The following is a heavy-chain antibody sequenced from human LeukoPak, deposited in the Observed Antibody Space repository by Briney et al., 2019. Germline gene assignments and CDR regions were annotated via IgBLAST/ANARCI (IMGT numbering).Heavy chain of an antibody. V-gene: IGHV4-31*03. D-gene: IGHD6-6*01. J-gene: IGHJ4*02. Sequence: SETLSLTCTVSGGSISSGGYYWSWIRQHPGKGLEWIGYIYYSGSTYYNPSLKSRVTISVDTSKNQFSLKLSSVTAADTAVYYCARGGPSGKARQADYWGQGTLVTVSS. CDR3: ARGGPSGKARQADY. CDR2: IYYSGST. CDR1: GGSISSGGYY.